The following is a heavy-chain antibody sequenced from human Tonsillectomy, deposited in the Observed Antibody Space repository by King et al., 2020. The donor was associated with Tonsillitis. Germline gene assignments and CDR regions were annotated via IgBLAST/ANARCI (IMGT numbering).Heavy chain of an antibody. CDR3: ARGGRTSSPQDVDS. Sequence: VQLVESGGGLVKPGGSPRLSCAASGFIFRHYTMNWVRQAPGKGLEWVSSISGNGTYIYYADSVKGRFTISRDNAQNSLYLQMNSLRAEDTATYYCARGGRTSSPQDVDSWGQGTLVTVSA. CDR2: ISGNGTYI. V-gene: IGHV3-21*06. D-gene: IGHD5/OR15-5a*01. CDR1: GFIFRHYT. J-gene: IGHJ4*02.